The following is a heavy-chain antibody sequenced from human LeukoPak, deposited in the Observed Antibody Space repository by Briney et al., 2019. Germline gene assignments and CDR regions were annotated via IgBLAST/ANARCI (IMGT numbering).Heavy chain of an antibody. CDR3: ASLIVGVIGYAFDI. CDR1: GHTFSRYD. V-gene: IGHV3-23*01. D-gene: IGHD3-22*01. J-gene: IGHJ3*02. CDR2: ISGRGCST. Sequence: GGSLRLPCAASGHTFSRYDMIWARQAPGKALEWVTDISGRGCSTFYADSVKRRLTISRDNSKNTLYLQMNSLRAEDTAVYYCASLIVGVIGYAFDIWGQGTMVTVSS.